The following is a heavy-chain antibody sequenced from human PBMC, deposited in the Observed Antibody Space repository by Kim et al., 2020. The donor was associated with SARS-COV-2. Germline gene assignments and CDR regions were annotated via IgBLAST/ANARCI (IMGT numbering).Heavy chain of an antibody. CDR3: AKRIEATTIFDY. Sequence: DADPVKGRFTISRDNSKNTVSLQMDSLRADDTAVYYCAKRIEATTIFDYWGQGTLVTVSS. V-gene: IGHV3-23*01. J-gene: IGHJ4*02. D-gene: IGHD6-13*01.